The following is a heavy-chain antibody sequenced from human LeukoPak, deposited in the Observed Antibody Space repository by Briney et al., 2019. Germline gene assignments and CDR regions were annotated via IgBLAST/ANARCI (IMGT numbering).Heavy chain of an antibody. J-gene: IGHJ4*02. D-gene: IGHD6-13*01. Sequence: PGGSLRLSCAASGFTFTKAWMSWVRQAPGKWLEWIGRIKSKRDGGTTDYAAPVQGRFAMSRDDSQNTVYLQMNSLKTADTAVYYCTTDGGIGPSPIFDYWGQGTLLTVSS. CDR1: GFTFTKAW. CDR2: IKSKRDGGTT. CDR3: TTDGGIGPSPIFDY. V-gene: IGHV3-15*01.